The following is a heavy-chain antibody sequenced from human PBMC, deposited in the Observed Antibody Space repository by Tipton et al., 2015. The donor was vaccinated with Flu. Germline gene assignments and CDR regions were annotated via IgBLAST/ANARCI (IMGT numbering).Heavy chain of an antibody. Sequence: TLSLTCTVSGVSDSSYYCTWIRQSAGKGLEWIGRIYIGGSTRYNPSLEGRVTMTVAASKSQFSLNLASVTAADTAVYYCARSYYFVDVWGRGSTVSFSS. CDR2: IYIGGST. V-gene: IGHV4-4*07. J-gene: IGHJ6*03. CDR3: ARSYYFVDV. CDR1: GVSDSSYY.